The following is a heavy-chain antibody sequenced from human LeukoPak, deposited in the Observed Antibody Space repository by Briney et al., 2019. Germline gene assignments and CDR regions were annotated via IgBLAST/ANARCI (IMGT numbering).Heavy chain of an antibody. CDR3: VKSGGYGLIDY. Sequence: SETLSLTCAVSGASISGSGYYLGWIRQPPGRGLEWIGNIYYTGSTYYNASLQSRVTISIDMSKNQFSLRLSSVTAADTAMYYCVKSGGYGLIDYWGQGTLVTVSS. CDR1: GASISGSGYY. J-gene: IGHJ4*02. D-gene: IGHD6-19*01. CDR2: IYYTGST. V-gene: IGHV4-39*01.